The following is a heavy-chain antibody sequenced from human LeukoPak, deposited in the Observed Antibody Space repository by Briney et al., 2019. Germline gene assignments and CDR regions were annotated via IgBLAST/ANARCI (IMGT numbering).Heavy chain of an antibody. D-gene: IGHD2/OR15-2a*01. Sequence: SETLSLTCAVSGGSFSGHYWTWIRQPPGKGLEWIGQIIVTHSGKTIYNPSLKSRVTISVDTSKNQFSLNLSSVTAADTAVYYCARRLGSNFAYWSQGALVTVSS. J-gene: IGHJ4*02. CDR1: GGSFSGHY. CDR3: ARRLGSNFAY. CDR2: IIVTHSGKT. V-gene: IGHV4-34*12.